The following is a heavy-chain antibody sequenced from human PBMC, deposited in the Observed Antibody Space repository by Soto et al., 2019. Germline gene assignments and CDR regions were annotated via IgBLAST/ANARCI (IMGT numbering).Heavy chain of an antibody. CDR3: ERISGYYLIDDY. CDR1: GYTFTSYA. D-gene: IGHD3-22*01. Sequence: QVQLVQSGAEEKKPGASVKVSCKASGYTFTSYAMHWVRQAPGQRLEWMGWINAGNGNTKYSQKFQGRVTITRDTSASTAYMELSSLRSEDTAVYYCERISGYYLIDDYWGQGTLVTVSS. V-gene: IGHV1-3*05. CDR2: INAGNGNT. J-gene: IGHJ4*02.